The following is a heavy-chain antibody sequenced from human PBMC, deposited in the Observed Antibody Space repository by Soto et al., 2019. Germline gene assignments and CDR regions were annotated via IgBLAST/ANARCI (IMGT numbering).Heavy chain of an antibody. CDR3: ATEYGGP. J-gene: IGHJ5*02. Sequence: SETLSLTCTVCGGSISSYYCSWIRQPPGKGLEWIGYIYYSGSTNYNPSLKSRVTISVDPSKNQFSLKLSSVTAADTAVYYCATEYGGPWGQGTLVTVSS. CDR1: GGSISSYY. V-gene: IGHV4-59*01. D-gene: IGHD3-16*01. CDR2: IYYSGST.